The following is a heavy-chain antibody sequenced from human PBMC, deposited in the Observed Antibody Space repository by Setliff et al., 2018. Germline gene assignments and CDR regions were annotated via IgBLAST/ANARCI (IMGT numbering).Heavy chain of an antibody. V-gene: IGHV1-24*01. CDR3: ARGAYDSYYFDY. Sequence: ASVKVSCKVSGYTLTELSMHWVRQAPGKGLEWMGGFDPEDGETIYAQKFQGRVTMTEDTSTDTAYMELRSLRSDDTAVYYCARGAYDSYYFDYWGQGTLVTVSS. CDR1: GYTLTELS. D-gene: IGHD3-16*01. J-gene: IGHJ4*02. CDR2: FDPEDGET.